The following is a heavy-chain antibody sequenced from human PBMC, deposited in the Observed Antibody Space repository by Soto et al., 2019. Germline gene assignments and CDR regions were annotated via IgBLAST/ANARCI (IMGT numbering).Heavy chain of an antibody. V-gene: IGHV1-8*01. CDR2: MNPNSGNT. Sequence: ASVKVSCKASGYTFTSYDINGVRQATGQGLEWMGWMNPNSGNTGYAQKFQGRVTMTRNTSISTAYMELSSLRSEDTAVYYCARGGSGSYYLYYYYYYYMDVWGKGTTVTVSS. CDR1: GYTFTSYD. CDR3: ARGGSGSYYLYYYYYYYMDV. D-gene: IGHD3-10*01. J-gene: IGHJ6*03.